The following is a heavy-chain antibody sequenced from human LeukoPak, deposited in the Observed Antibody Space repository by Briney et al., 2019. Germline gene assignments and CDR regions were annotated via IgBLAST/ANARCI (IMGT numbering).Heavy chain of an antibody. J-gene: IGHJ5*02. Sequence: PSETLSLTCAVYGGSFSGYYWSWIRQPPGKGLEWIGSIYYSGSTYYNPSLKSRVTIAVDTSKNQFSLKLSSVTAADTAVYYCARVEMATITNWFDPWGQGTLATVSS. D-gene: IGHD5-24*01. CDR2: IYYSGST. CDR3: ARVEMATITNWFDP. V-gene: IGHV4-34*01. CDR1: GGSFSGYY.